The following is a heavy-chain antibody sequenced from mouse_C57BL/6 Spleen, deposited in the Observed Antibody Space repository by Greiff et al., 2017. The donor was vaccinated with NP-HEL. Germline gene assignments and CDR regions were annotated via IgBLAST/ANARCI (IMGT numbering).Heavy chain of an antibody. CDR3: ARYDYDGFAY. D-gene: IGHD2-4*01. Sequence: VKLGASVKIFCKASGYLFTDYNTYWVKPSNGKSPEWIGVTNPNYGTISYNQKFKGKATLTEDQSSSTAYMQLNSLTSEDSAVYYCARYDYDGFAYWGQGTLVTVSA. V-gene: IGHV1-39*01. CDR2: TNPNYGTI. J-gene: IGHJ3*01. CDR1: GYLFTDYN.